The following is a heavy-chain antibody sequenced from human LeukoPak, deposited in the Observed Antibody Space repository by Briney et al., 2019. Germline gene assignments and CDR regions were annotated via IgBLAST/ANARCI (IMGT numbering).Heavy chain of an antibody. CDR3: ARDILMVGATHYFDY. D-gene: IGHD1-26*01. J-gene: IGHJ4*02. V-gene: IGHV4-59*01. CDR1: GGSITTYY. CDR2: IHHSVSP. Sequence: SETLSLTCTVSGGSITTYYWGWLRQSPGRGLEWIGYIHHSVSPTYNPSLKSRVTISVDTSKNQFSLKVSSVTAADTAVYYCARDILMVGATHYFDYWGQGTLVTVSS.